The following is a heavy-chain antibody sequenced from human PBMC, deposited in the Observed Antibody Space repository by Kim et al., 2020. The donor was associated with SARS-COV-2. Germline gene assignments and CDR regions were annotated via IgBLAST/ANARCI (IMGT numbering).Heavy chain of an antibody. D-gene: IGHD3-22*01. J-gene: IGHJ2*01. Sequence: SETLSLTCTVSGGSISSSSYYWGWIRQPPGKGLEWIGSIYYSGSTYYNPSLKSRVTISVDTSKNQFSLKLSSVTAADTAVYYCARHTGITIIVVVITSGWYFDLWGRGILVTVSS. CDR2: IYYSGST. CDR1: GGSISSSSYY. CDR3: ARHTGITIIVVVITSGWYFDL. V-gene: IGHV4-39*01.